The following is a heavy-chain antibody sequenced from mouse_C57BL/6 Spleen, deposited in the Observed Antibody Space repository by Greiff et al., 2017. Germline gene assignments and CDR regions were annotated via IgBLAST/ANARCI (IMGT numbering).Heavy chain of an antibody. V-gene: IGHV5-17*01. Sequence: EVMLVESRGGLVKPGGSLKLSCAACGFTFSDYGMHWVRRAPEKGLEWVAYISSGSSTIYYADTVKGRFTISRDNAKNTLFLQMTSLRSEDTARYYCERAYYSNYFGCCGQGTTLTVSS. J-gene: IGHJ2*01. CDR3: ERAYYSNYFGC. CDR1: GFTFSDYG. CDR2: ISSGSSTI. D-gene: IGHD2-5*01.